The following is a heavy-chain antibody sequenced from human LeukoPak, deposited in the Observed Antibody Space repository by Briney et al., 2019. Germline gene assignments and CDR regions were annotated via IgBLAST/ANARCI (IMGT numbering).Heavy chain of an antibody. CDR3: ARALTGYCSSTSCYTLHAFDI. V-gene: IGHV4-39*07. CDR2: IYYSGST. Sequence: SETLSLTCTVSGGSISSSSYYWGWIRQPPGKGLEWIGSIYYSGSTYYNPSLKSRVTISVDTSKNQFSLKLSSVTAADTAVYYCARALTGYCSSTSCYTLHAFDIWGQGTMVTVSS. D-gene: IGHD2-2*02. J-gene: IGHJ3*02. CDR1: GGSISSSSYY.